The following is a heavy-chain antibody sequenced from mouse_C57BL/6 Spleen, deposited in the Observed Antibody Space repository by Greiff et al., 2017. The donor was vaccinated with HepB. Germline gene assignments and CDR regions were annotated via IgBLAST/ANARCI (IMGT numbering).Heavy chain of an antibody. J-gene: IGHJ1*03. CDR2: ISDGGSYT. D-gene: IGHD2-2*01. Sequence: EVQLFESGGGLVKPGGSLKLSCAASGFTFSSYAMSWVRQTPEKRLEWVATISDGGSYTYYPDNVKGRFTISRDNAKNNLYLQMSHLKSEDTAMYYCAREKVTTGSYWYFDVWGTGTTVTVSS. CDR3: AREKVTTGSYWYFDV. V-gene: IGHV5-4*01. CDR1: GFTFSSYA.